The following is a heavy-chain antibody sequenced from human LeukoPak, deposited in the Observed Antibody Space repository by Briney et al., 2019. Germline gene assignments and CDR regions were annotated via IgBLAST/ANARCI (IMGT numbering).Heavy chain of an antibody. CDR3: AKFPTIRDGYNYPAEYFQH. CDR2: IRYDGSNK. V-gene: IGHV3-30*02. J-gene: IGHJ1*01. CDR1: GFTFSSYG. Sequence: PGGSLRLSCAASGFTFSSYGMHWVRQAPGKGLEWVAFIRYDGSNKYYADSVKGRFTISRDNSKSTLYLQMNSLRAEDTAVYYCAKFPTIRDGYNYPAEYFQHWGQGTLVTVSS. D-gene: IGHD5-24*01.